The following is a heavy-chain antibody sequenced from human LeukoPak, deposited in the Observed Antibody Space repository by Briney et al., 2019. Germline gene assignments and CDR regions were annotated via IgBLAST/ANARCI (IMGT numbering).Heavy chain of an antibody. J-gene: IGHJ4*02. CDR1: GGSFSGYY. D-gene: IGHD3-22*01. Sequence: KSSETLSLTCAVYGGSFSGYYWSWIRQPPGKGLEWIGEINHSGSTNYNPSLKSRVTISVDTSKNQFSLKLSSVTAADTAVYYCARIGDDYYDSSGPPRDYWGQGTLVTVSS. CDR3: ARIGDDYYDSSGPPRDY. V-gene: IGHV4-34*01. CDR2: INHSGST.